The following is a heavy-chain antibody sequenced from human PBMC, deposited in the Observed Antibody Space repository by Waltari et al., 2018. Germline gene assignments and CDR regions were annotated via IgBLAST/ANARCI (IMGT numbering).Heavy chain of an antibody. D-gene: IGHD3-3*01. CDR3: ARGYYSDY. CDR2: ISSSSSTI. CDR1: GFTFSSYR. Sequence: EVQLWESGGGLLQPGGSLRLSCADSGFTFSSYRLNWVRQAQGKGLEWVSYISSSSSTIYYADSVKGRFTISRDNAKNSLYLQMNSLRAEDTAVYYCARGYYSDYWGQGTLVTVSS. V-gene: IGHV3-48*04. J-gene: IGHJ4*02.